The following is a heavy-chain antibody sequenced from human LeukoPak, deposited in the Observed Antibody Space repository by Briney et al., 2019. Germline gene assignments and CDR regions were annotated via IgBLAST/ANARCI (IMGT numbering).Heavy chain of an antibody. V-gene: IGHV1-8*03. CDR2: MNPNSGNT. Sequence: GASVKVSCKASGYTFTSHDINWVRQATGQGLEWMGWMNPNSGNTGYAQKFQGRVTFTRNTSISTAYMELSSLRSEDTAVYYCARLDESKNYYYYMDVWGIGTTVTVSS. CDR3: ARLDESKNYYYYMDV. CDR1: GYTFTSHD. D-gene: IGHD1-1*01. J-gene: IGHJ6*03.